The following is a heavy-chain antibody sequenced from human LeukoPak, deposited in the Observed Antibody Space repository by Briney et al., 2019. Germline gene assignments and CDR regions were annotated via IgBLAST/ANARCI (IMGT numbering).Heavy chain of an antibody. D-gene: IGHD6-13*01. CDR2: ISWNSGSI. J-gene: IGHJ2*01. CDR3: AKKGIAAAGLYWYFDL. V-gene: IGHV3-9*01. CDR1: GFTFDDYA. Sequence: GRSLRLSCAASGFTFDDYAMHWVRHAPGKGLEWVSGISWNSGSIGYADSVKGRFTISRDNAKNSLYLQMNSLRAEDTALYYCAKKGIAAAGLYWYFDLWGRGTLVTVSS.